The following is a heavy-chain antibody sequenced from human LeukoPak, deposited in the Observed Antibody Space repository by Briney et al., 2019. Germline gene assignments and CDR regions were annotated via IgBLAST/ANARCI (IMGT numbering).Heavy chain of an antibody. Sequence: KAGGSLRLSCAASGFTFSSYSMNWVRQAPGKGLEWVSSISSSSSYIYYADSVKGRFTISRDNAKNSLYLQMNSLRAEDTAVYYCARGWDITMVRGVINMDVWGKGTTVTISS. D-gene: IGHD3-10*01. V-gene: IGHV3-21*01. CDR1: GFTFSSYS. J-gene: IGHJ6*03. CDR2: ISSSSSYI. CDR3: ARGWDITMVRGVINMDV.